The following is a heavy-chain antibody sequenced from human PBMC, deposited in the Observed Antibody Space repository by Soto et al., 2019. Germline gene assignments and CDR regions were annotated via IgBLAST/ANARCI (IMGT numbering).Heavy chain of an antibody. J-gene: IGHJ4*02. Sequence: GGSLRLSCAVSGFTFRSSPMSWVRRAPGKGLEWVSGINGGDDSKHYADSVRGRFTIIRDNSKNTLYLQMNSLRAEDTAVYYCAKDLVGIPYYFDYWGQGTLVTVSS. CDR1: GFTFRSSP. D-gene: IGHD2-15*01. CDR2: INGGDDSK. V-gene: IGHV3-23*01. CDR3: AKDLVGIPYYFDY.